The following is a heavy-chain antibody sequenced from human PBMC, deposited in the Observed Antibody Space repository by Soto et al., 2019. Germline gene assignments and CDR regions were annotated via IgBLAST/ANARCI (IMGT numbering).Heavy chain of an antibody. Sequence: QVQLQESGPGLVKPSETLSLTCTVSGGSISSYYWSWIRQPPGKGLEWIGYIYYSGSTNYNPSLKSRVTISVYTSKNQFSLKLSSVTAADTAVYYCARGYCSGGSCYFPYYYYYYMDVWGKGTTVTVSS. D-gene: IGHD2-15*01. J-gene: IGHJ6*03. CDR1: GGSISSYY. V-gene: IGHV4-59*01. CDR3: ARGYCSGGSCYFPYYYYYYMDV. CDR2: IYYSGST.